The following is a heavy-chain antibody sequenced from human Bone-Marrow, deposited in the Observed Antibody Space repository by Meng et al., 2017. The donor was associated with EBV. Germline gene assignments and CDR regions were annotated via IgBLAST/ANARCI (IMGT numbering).Heavy chain of an antibody. CDR2: INPDGSVI. V-gene: IGHV3-74*01. CDR1: GFTLRSYW. J-gene: IGHJ4*02. Sequence: EVQVVECGGGVVRPGGWLRLSCAASGFTLRSYWVHWVPQAPGKGLVWVSRINPDGSVITYADSVKGRFTISRDNAKNTVYLQMNNLRAEDTAVYYCAKDCFGDKDSWEQGTLVTVSS. CDR3: AKDCFGDKDS. D-gene: IGHD2-21*01.